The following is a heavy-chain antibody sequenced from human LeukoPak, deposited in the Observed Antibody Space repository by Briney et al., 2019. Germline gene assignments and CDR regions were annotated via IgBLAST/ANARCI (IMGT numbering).Heavy chain of an antibody. CDR1: GFTFSSYA. D-gene: IGHD3-9*01. J-gene: IGHJ4*02. Sequence: GGSLRLSCAASGFTFSSYAMSWVRQAPGKGLEWVSTITGSGGSTYYADSVKGRFTISRDNSKNTLYLQMNSLGAEDTAVYYCAGAPYDTLTGFYRFFDYWGQGTMVTVSS. CDR3: AGAPYDTLTGFYRFFDY. V-gene: IGHV3-23*01. CDR2: ITGSGGST.